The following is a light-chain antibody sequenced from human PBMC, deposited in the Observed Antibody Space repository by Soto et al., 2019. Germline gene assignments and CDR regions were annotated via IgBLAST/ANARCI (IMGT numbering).Light chain of an antibody. Sequence: QSVLTQPASVSGSPGQSITISCTGTSSDVGGYNYVSWYQQHPGKAPKLMIYDVSNRPSGVSNRFSGSKSGNTASLTISGLQAEDEADYYCNSYTSSGTLVFGGGTKLTVL. V-gene: IGLV2-14*01. J-gene: IGLJ2*01. CDR1: SSDVGGYNY. CDR3: NSYTSSGTLV. CDR2: DVS.